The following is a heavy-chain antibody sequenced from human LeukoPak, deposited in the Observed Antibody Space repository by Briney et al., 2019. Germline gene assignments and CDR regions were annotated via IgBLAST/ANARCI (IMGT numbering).Heavy chain of an antibody. D-gene: IGHD6-13*01. V-gene: IGHV1-69*13. J-gene: IGHJ4*02. CDR2: IIPIFGTA. Sequence: SVKVSCKAPGGTFSSYAISWVRQAPGQGLEWMGGIIPIFGTANYAQKFQGRVTITADESTSTAYMELSSLRSEDTAVYYCARGGGRYSSSWEIDYWGQGTLVTVSS. CDR1: GGTFSSYA. CDR3: ARGGGRYSSSWEIDY.